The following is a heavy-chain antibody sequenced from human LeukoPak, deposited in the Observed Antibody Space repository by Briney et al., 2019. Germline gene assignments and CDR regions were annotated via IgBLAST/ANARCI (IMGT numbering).Heavy chain of an antibody. CDR2: ISGSGGST. CDR3: ATLTTVTSGAFDI. J-gene: IGHJ3*02. D-gene: IGHD4-17*01. V-gene: IGHV3-23*01. CDR1: GFTFSSYA. Sequence: PGGSLRLSCAASGFTFSSYAMSWVRQAPGKGLEWVSAISGSGGSTYYADSVKGRFTISRDNSKNTLYLQMNSLRAEDTAVYYCATLTTVTSGAFDIWGQGTMVTVSS.